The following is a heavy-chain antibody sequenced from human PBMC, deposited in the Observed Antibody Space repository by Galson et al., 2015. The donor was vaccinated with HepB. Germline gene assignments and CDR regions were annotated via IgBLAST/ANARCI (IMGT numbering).Heavy chain of an antibody. J-gene: IGHJ4*02. CDR1: GFTFRSYG. D-gene: IGHD1-26*01. CDR3: VRADASGRYSYYFDY. CDR2: IWYDGSNK. Sequence: SLRLSCAASGFTFRSYGMHWVRQAPGQGLEWVAVIWYDGSNKYYADSVKGRFTISRDNSKNTLSLQMNSVRDEDTAVYYCVRADASGRYSYYFDYWGQGTLVTVSS. V-gene: IGHV3-33*01.